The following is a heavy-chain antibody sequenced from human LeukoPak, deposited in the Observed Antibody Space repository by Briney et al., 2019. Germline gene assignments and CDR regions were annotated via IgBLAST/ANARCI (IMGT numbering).Heavy chain of an antibody. Sequence: PGGSLRLSCAASGFTVSSNYMSWVRQAPGKGLEWVSVIYSGGSTYCADSVKGRFTISRDNSKNTLYLQMNSLRAEDTAVYYCASLGAEWELLRAVEYFQHWGQGTLVTVSS. J-gene: IGHJ1*01. CDR3: ASLGAEWELLRAVEYFQH. V-gene: IGHV3-53*01. CDR2: IYSGGST. CDR1: GFTVSSNY. D-gene: IGHD1-26*01.